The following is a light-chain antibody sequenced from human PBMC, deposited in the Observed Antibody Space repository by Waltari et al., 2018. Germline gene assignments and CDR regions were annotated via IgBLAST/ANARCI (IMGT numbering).Light chain of an antibody. CDR2: HAS. Sequence: EIVLTQSPGTVSLSPGDRATLSCRASQSVRIYLAWYQQKPGQAPRLLIYHASTRATGIPDMFSSSWSGTDFSLTISRLEPEDFAMYYCQQYVESPATFGQGTKVEIK. J-gene: IGKJ1*01. V-gene: IGKV3-20*01. CDR1: QSVRIY. CDR3: QQYVESPAT.